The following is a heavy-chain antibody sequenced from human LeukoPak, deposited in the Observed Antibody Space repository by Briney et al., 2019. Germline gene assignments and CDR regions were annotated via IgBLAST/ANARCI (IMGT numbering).Heavy chain of an antibody. D-gene: IGHD6-19*01. CDR3: AKRSDSGWYGDY. CDR2: ISGSGDNT. CDR1: GFTFSSYA. V-gene: IGHV3-23*01. Sequence: GGSLRLSCAASGFTFSSYAMSWVRQAPGKGLEWVSGISGSGDNTYYADSVKGRFTISRDNSKNTLYLQMNSLRAEDTAVYYCAKRSDSGWYGDYWGQGTLVTVPS. J-gene: IGHJ4*02.